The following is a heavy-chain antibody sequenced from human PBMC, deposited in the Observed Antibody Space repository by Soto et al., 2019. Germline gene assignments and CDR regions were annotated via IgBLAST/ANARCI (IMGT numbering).Heavy chain of an antibody. CDR3: ARDYYYGMDV. J-gene: IGHJ6*02. CDR1: GGSTSSSSYY. CDR2: IYYSGST. Sequence: PSETLSLTCTVSGGSTSSSSYYWGWIRQPPGKGLEWIGSIYYSGSTYYNPSLKSRVTISVDTSKNQFSLKLSSVTAADTAVYYCARDYYYGMDVWGQGTTVTVSS. V-gene: IGHV4-39*02.